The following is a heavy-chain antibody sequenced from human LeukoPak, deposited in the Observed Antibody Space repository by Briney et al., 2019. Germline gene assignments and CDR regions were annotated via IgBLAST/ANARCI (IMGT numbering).Heavy chain of an antibody. Sequence: PGGSLRLSCAASGFTVSSNYMSWVRQAPGKGLEWVGRTRNKANSYITEYAASVKGRFTISRDDSKNSLYLQMSSLKTDDTAMYYCASIRGTFGYWGQGTLVTVSS. D-gene: IGHD1-26*01. J-gene: IGHJ4*02. CDR1: GFTVSSNY. CDR2: TRNKANSYIT. V-gene: IGHV3-72*01. CDR3: ASIRGTFGY.